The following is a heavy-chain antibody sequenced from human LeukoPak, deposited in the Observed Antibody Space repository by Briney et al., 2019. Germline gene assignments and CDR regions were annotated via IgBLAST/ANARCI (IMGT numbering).Heavy chain of an antibody. V-gene: IGHV3-23*01. CDR3: AKGLGSEAWRDAFDI. Sequence: PGGSLRLSCAASGVTFSSHAMSWVRQAPGKGLEWGAAISGSGGSTYYADSVKGRFTISRDNSKNPLYLQMNSLRAEDTAVYYCAKGLGSEAWRDAFDIWGQGTMVTVSS. J-gene: IGHJ3*02. CDR1: GVTFSSHA. CDR2: ISGSGGST. D-gene: IGHD2-21*01.